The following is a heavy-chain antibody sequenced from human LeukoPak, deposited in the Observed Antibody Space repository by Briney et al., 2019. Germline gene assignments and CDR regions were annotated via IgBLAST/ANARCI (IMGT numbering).Heavy chain of an antibody. CDR2: INHSGST. Sequence: PSETLCLTCAAYGGSFSGYYWSWIRQPPGKGLEWIGEINHSGSTNYNPSLKSRVTISVETSKNQFSLKLSSVTAADTAVYYCARGQDSSGYYLLDYWGQGTLVTVSS. CDR3: ARGQDSSGYYLLDY. CDR1: GGSFSGYY. J-gene: IGHJ4*02. V-gene: IGHV4-34*01. D-gene: IGHD3-22*01.